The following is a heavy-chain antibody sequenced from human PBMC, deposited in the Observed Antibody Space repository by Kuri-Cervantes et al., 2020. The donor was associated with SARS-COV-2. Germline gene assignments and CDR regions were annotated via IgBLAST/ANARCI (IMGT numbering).Heavy chain of an antibody. CDR3: ARSRAMIVAQADAFDI. D-gene: IGHD3-22*01. J-gene: IGHJ3*02. CDR2: IYYSGST. V-gene: IGHV4-39*01. Sequence: GSLRLSCTVSGGSISSSSYYWGWIRQPPGKGLEWIGSIYYSGSTYYSPSLKSRVTISVDTSKNQFSLKLSSVTAADTAVYYCARSRAMIVAQADAFDIWGQGTMVTVSS. CDR1: GGSISSSSYY.